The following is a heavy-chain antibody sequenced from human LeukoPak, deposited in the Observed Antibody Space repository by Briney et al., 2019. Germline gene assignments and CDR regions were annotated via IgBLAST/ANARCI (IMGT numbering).Heavy chain of an antibody. Sequence: PSETLSLTCTVSGGSISSSSHYWGWIRQPPGKGLEWIGSIYFSGRMHYSPPLKSRVTGSVDTSNNQFTLKLSSVTAVDTAVYYCARVRAVDYHYYMDVWGKGATVTVSS. CDR2: IYFSGRM. V-gene: IGHV4-39*06. D-gene: IGHD4/OR15-4a*01. CDR3: ARVRAVDYHYYMDV. J-gene: IGHJ6*03. CDR1: GGSISSSSHY.